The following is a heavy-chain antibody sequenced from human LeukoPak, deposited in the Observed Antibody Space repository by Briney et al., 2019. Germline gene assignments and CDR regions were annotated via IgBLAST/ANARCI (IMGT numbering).Heavy chain of an antibody. V-gene: IGHV1-18*01. CDR3: ARANNWNYALGY. CDR1: GDTFIRYG. CDR2: ISTGNGNT. J-gene: IGHJ4*02. Sequence: ASVKVSCKASGDTFIRYGISWVRQAPGQGLEWMGWISTGNGNTNYGQKFQGRVTMTTETSTGTAYMELRSLRSDDTAMYYCARANNWNYALGYWGQGTLVTVSS. D-gene: IGHD1-7*01.